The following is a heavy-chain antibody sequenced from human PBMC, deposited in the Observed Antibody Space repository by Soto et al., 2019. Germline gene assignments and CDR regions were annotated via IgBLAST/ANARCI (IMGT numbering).Heavy chain of an antibody. J-gene: IGHJ3*02. Sequence: PGGSLRLSCAASGFTFSSYAMSWVRQAPGKGLEWVSAISGSGGSTYYADSVKGRFTISRDNSKNTLYLQMNSLRAEDTAVYYCAKRYDFWSGYYSAGDAFDIWGQGTMVTVSS. CDR3: AKRYDFWSGYYSAGDAFDI. CDR1: GFTFSSYA. D-gene: IGHD3-3*01. V-gene: IGHV3-23*01. CDR2: ISGSGGST.